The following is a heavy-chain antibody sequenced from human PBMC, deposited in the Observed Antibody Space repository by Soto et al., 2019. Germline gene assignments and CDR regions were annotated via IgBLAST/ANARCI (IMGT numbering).Heavy chain of an antibody. Sequence: PGGSLRLSCTASGFTFGDYAMSWFRQAPGKGLEWVGFIRSKAYGGTTEYAASVKGRFTISRDDSKSIAYLQMNSLKTEDTAVYYCTRDPRGYSYGTGYWGQGTLVTVSS. J-gene: IGHJ4*02. CDR2: IRSKAYGGTT. CDR1: GFTFGDYA. D-gene: IGHD5-18*01. V-gene: IGHV3-49*03. CDR3: TRDPRGYSYGTGY.